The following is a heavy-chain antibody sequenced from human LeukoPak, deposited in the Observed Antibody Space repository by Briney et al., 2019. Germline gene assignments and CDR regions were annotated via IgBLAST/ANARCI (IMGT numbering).Heavy chain of an antibody. CDR3: ARKKSLNYRSGYNWFDP. Sequence: SETLSLTCSVFGGSISSYYWSWIRQPPGKGLEWIGYIHYSGSTNYNPSLKSRVTISVDTSKNQFSLKLSSVTAADTAVYYCARKKSLNYRSGYNWFDPWGQGTLVTVSS. D-gene: IGHD1-7*01. J-gene: IGHJ5*02. CDR2: IHYSGST. CDR1: GGSISSYY. V-gene: IGHV4-59*12.